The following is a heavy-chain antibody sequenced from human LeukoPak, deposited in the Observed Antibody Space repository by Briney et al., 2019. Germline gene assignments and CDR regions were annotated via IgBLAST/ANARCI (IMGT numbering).Heavy chain of an antibody. CDR1: GFTFSSYS. CDR3: ATPLVATSDY. CDR2: ISSSSSYI. Sequence: GGSLRLSCAASGFTFSSYSMNWVRQALGKGLEWVSSISSSSSYIYYADSVKGRFTISRDNAKNSLYLQMNSLRAEDTAVYYCATPLVATSDYWGQGTLVTVSS. V-gene: IGHV3-21*01. D-gene: IGHD5-12*01. J-gene: IGHJ4*02.